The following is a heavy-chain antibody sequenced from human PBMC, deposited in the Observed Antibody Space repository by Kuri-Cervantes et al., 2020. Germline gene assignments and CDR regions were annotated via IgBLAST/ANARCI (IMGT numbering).Heavy chain of an antibody. CDR2: INAGNGNT. V-gene: IGHV1-3*01. Sequence: ASVKVSCKASGYTFTSYAMHWVRQAPGQRLERMGWINAGNGNTKYSQKFQGRVTITRDTSASTAYMELSSLRSEDTAVYYCAIPIGGSYGEEIWGQGTMVTVSS. CDR1: GYTFTSYA. J-gene: IGHJ3*02. D-gene: IGHD1-26*01. CDR3: AIPIGGSYGEEI.